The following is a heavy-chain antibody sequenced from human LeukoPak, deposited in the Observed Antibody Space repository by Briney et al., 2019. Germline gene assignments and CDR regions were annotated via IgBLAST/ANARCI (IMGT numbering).Heavy chain of an antibody. CDR2: ISPSGGST. J-gene: IGHJ3*02. CDR1: GYTFTSYY. D-gene: IGHD4-11*01. CDR3: AREMGGYSINSEAFDI. V-gene: IGHV1-46*01. Sequence: GASVKVSCKASGYTFTSYYMHWVRQAPGQGLEWMGIISPSGGSTSYAQKFQGRVTMTRDTSTSTVYMELSSLRSEDTAVYYCAREMGGYSINSEAFDIWGQGTMVTVSS.